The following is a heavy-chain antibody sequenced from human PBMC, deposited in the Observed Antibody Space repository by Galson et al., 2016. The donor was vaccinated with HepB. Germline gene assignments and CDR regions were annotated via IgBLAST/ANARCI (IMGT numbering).Heavy chain of an antibody. Sequence: SVKVSCKVSGFSLTELSMHWVRQAPGKGLEWVGGFDPEDGAPIYAQRFRGRVIMTGDTSTDTASMELSGLVPDDTAIYYCASADRRGLLVSYYFDYWGRGTLVTVSS. V-gene: IGHV1-24*01. J-gene: IGHJ4*02. D-gene: IGHD2-8*02. CDR1: GFSLTELS. CDR2: FDPEDGAP. CDR3: ASADRRGLLVSYYFDY.